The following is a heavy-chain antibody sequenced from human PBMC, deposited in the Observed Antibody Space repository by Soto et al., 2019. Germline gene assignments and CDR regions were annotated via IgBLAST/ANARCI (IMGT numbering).Heavy chain of an antibody. Sequence: QITLKESGPTLVKPTQTLTLTCTFSGFSLTTDRVGVGWIRQPPGEALEWLAVIYWDDTKTYRPSLESRLPFTHDTSKNHVALTMTNMDSVDTATYYCAHAYGGRSLYWGQGTLVTVSS. CDR1: GFSLTTDRVG. CDR2: IYWDDTK. D-gene: IGHD1-26*01. V-gene: IGHV2-5*02. J-gene: IGHJ4*02. CDR3: AHAYGGRSLY.